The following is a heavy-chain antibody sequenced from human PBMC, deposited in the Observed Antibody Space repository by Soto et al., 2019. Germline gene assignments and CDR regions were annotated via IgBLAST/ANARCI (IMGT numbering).Heavy chain of an antibody. D-gene: IGHD3-22*01. CDR2: IIPIFRTA. J-gene: IGHJ6*02. CDR3: AIDPGQERYYDSSGYYYGMDV. Sequence: LVKFSCKAFGGGLSSYAISWVRQAPRQGLEWMGGIIPIFRTANYAQKFQGRVTITADESTSTAYMELSSLRSEDTAVYYCAIDPGQERYYDSSGYYYGMDVWGQGTTVTVSS. CDR1: GGGLSSYA. V-gene: IGHV1-69*01.